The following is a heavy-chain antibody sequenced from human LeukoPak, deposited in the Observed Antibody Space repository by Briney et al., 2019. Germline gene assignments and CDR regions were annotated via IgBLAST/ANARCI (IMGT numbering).Heavy chain of an antibody. CDR1: RFTFSSYA. D-gene: IGHD6-6*01. V-gene: IGHV3-23*01. J-gene: IGHJ4*02. Sequence: GGSLRLSCAASRFTFSSYAMSWVRQAPGKGLEWVSGTSGSGGSTYYADFVKGRFTISRDNSKNTLYLQMNSLRAEDTAVYYCAKVRSSSSADYFDCWGQGTLVTVSS. CDR2: TSGSGGST. CDR3: AKVRSSSSADYFDC.